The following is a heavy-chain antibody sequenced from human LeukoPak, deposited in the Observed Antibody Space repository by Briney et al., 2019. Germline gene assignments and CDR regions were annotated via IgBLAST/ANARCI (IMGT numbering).Heavy chain of an antibody. D-gene: IGHD1-26*01. Sequence: SETLSLTCTVSGGSVSSGSYYWGWIRQPPGKGLEWIGSIYYSGSTYYNPSLKSRVTISVDTSKNQFSLKLSSVTAADTAVYYCARLSFEWSYGYFDYWGQGTLVTVSS. V-gene: IGHV4-39*01. CDR2: IYYSGST. J-gene: IGHJ4*02. CDR1: GGSVSSGSYY. CDR3: ARLSFEWSYGYFDY.